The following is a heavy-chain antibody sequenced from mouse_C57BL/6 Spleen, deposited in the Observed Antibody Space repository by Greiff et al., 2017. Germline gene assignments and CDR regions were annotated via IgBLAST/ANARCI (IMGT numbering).Heavy chain of an antibody. Sequence: EVQRVESGPGLVKPSQSLSLTCSVTGYSITSGYYWNWIRQFPGNKLEWMGYISYDGSNNYNPSLKNRISITRDTSKNQFFLKLNSVTTEDTATYYCARSDDSYWYFDVWGTGTTVTVSS. V-gene: IGHV3-6*01. D-gene: IGHD2-4*01. CDR1: GYSITSGYY. CDR2: ISYDGSN. CDR3: ARSDDSYWYFDV. J-gene: IGHJ1*03.